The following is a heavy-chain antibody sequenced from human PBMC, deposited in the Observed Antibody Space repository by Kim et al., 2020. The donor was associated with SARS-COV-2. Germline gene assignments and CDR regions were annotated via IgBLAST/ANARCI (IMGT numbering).Heavy chain of an antibody. CDR3: ARDFGGYSYGSPLDY. Sequence: GGSLRLSCAASGFTFSSYWMSWVRQAPGKGLEWVANIKQDGSEKYYVDSVKGRFTISRDNAKNSLYLQMNSLRAEDTAVYYCARDFGGYSYGSPLDYWGQGTLVTVSS. J-gene: IGHJ4*02. D-gene: IGHD5-18*01. V-gene: IGHV3-7*01. CDR2: IKQDGSEK. CDR1: GFTFSSYW.